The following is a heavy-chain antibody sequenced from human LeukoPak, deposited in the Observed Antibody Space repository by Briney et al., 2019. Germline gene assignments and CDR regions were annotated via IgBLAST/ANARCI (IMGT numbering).Heavy chain of an antibody. D-gene: IGHD3-22*01. CDR1: GYTFNYYA. J-gene: IGHJ4*02. V-gene: IGHV1-18*01. CDR2: ISAYNGDI. Sequence: ASVKVSCKAAGYTFNYYAITWVRQAPGQGLEWMGWISAYNGDIKYTQKLQGRVTMTTDTSTSTAYMELRSLTSGDTAVYYCAREPYSSGFYYYLDYWGQGTLVTVSS. CDR3: AREPYSSGFYYYLDY.